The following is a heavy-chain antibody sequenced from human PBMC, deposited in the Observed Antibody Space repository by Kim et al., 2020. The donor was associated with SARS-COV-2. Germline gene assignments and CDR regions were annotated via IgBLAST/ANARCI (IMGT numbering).Heavy chain of an antibody. J-gene: IGHJ6*02. CDR3: ARAVKSYYDVWGGYEWRSSYYYDIDV. D-gene: IGHD3-3*01. CDR2: ISSSGSTI. Sequence: GGSLRLSCAASGFTFSDYYMSWIRQAPGKGLEWVSYISSSGSTIYYADSVKGRFTISRDNAKNSLYLQMNSLRAEDTAVYYCARAVKSYYDVWGGYEWRSSYYYDIDVWGQGTTVTVSS. CDR1: GFTFSDYY. V-gene: IGHV3-11*01.